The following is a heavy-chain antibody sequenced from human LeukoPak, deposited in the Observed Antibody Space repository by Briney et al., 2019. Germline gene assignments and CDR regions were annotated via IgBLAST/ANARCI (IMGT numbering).Heavy chain of an antibody. V-gene: IGHV4-39*01. CDR2: MYYSGTT. CDR3: ATYTDHFTSFDP. J-gene: IGHJ5*02. D-gene: IGHD1-1*01. CDR1: GGSINSRNYH. Sequence: PSETLSLTCTVSGGSINSRNYHWGWIRQAPGKGLELIGSMYYSGTTNYNPSLKSRVTISADTSKNQFSLLLRSVTAADTAVYYCATYTDHFTSFDPWGQGTLVTVSS.